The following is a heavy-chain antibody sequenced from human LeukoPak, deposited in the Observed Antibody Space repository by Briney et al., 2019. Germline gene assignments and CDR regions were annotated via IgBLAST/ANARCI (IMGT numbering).Heavy chain of an antibody. CDR1: GFTFSSYW. Sequence: GRSLRLSCAASGFTFSSYWMHWVRQAPGKGLVWVSRINSDGSSTSYADSVKGRFTISRDNAKDTLYLQMNSLRAEDTAVYYCAVVVVAATAFDIWGQGTMVTVSS. CDR3: AVVVVAATAFDI. V-gene: IGHV3-74*01. CDR2: INSDGSST. D-gene: IGHD2-15*01. J-gene: IGHJ3*02.